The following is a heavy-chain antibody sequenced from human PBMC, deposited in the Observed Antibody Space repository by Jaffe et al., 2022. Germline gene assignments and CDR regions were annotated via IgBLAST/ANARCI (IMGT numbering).Heavy chain of an antibody. V-gene: IGHV3-23*01. Sequence: EVQLLESGGGLVQPGGSLRLSCAASGFTFSSYAMSWVRQAPGKGLEWVSAISGSGGSTYYADSVKGRFTISRDNSKNTLYLQMNSLRAEDTAVYYCAKDLGSGGFREYPRGYFDYWGQGTLVTVSS. CDR3: AKDLGSGGFREYPRGYFDY. CDR2: ISGSGGST. J-gene: IGHJ4*02. D-gene: IGHD3-10*01. CDR1: GFTFSSYA.